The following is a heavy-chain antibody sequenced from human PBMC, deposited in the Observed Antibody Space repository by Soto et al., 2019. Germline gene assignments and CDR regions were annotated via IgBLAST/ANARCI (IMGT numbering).Heavy chain of an antibody. CDR1: ASIFGSYA. J-gene: IGHJ6*02. Sequence: EVQLLESGGGLVQPGGSLTLSCAVSASIFGSYAMSWVRQAPGKGLEWVSTIIAIGGSIYYADSVKSQFTISRDDSKNTLYLEMNSLRLEDTALYYCAKDHHRFSSYYSGLDVWGPGTTVTVSS. V-gene: IGHV3-23*01. CDR3: AKDHHRFSSYYSGLDV. CDR2: IIAIGGSI.